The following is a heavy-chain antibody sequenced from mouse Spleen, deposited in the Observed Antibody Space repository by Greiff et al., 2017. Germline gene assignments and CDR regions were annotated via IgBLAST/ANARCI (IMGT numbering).Heavy chain of an antibody. D-gene: IGHD2-4*01. CDR3: TTGDDYAWFAY. Sequence: VQLQQSGAELVRPGASVKLSCTASGFNIKDDYMHWVKQRPEQGLEWIGRIDPENGDTEYASKFQGKATITADTSSNTAYLQLSSLTSEDTAVYYCTTGDDYAWFAYWGQGTLVTVSA. CDR2: IDPENGDT. V-gene: IGHV14-4*01. CDR1: GFNIKDDY. J-gene: IGHJ3*01.